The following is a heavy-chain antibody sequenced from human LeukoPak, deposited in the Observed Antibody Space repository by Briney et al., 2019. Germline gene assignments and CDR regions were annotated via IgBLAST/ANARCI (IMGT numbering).Heavy chain of an antibody. V-gene: IGHV4-59*01. CDR1: GVSISSFY. CDR3: AREEGNWFDP. CDR2: IYTRGNT. Sequence: SETLSLTCSVSGVSISSFYWSWIRQPPGKGLEWIGYIYTRGNTNSNPSLRHRATISADTSGNHVSLKLTSVTAADTAVYYCAREEGNWFDPWGQGILVTVSS. J-gene: IGHJ5*02.